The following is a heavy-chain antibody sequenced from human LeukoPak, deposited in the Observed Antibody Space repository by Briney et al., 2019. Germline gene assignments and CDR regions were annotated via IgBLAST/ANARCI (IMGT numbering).Heavy chain of an antibody. J-gene: IGHJ4*02. Sequence: SVKVSCKVSGYTLTELSMHWVRQAPRQGLEWMGGIIPIFGTANYAQKFQGRVTITADEFTSTAYMELSSLRSEDTAVYYCARGGIAAAGTFGYWGQGTLVTVSS. CDR2: IIPIFGTA. CDR1: GYTLTELS. D-gene: IGHD6-13*01. V-gene: IGHV1-69*13. CDR3: ARGGIAAAGTFGY.